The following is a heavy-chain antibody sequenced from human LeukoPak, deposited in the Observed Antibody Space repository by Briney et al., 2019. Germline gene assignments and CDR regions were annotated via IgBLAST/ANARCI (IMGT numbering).Heavy chain of an antibody. J-gene: IGHJ4*02. Sequence: PSETLSLTCTVSGGSISSGSYYWSWIRQPAGKGLEWIGRIYTSGSTNYNPSLKSRVTISVDTSKNQFSLKLSSVTAADTAVYYCARDFIAARPKNYFDYWGQGTLVTVSS. V-gene: IGHV4-61*02. D-gene: IGHD6-6*01. CDR1: GGSISSGSYY. CDR2: IYTSGST. CDR3: ARDFIAARPKNYFDY.